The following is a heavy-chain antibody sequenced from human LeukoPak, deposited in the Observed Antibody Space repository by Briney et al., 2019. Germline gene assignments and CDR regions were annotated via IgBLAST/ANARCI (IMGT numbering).Heavy chain of an antibody. CDR2: IYYSGST. J-gene: IGHJ6*03. D-gene: IGHD6-19*01. CDR1: GGSISSGDYY. CDR3: ARGRVSSGWYRPSYYYYMDV. Sequence: SETLSLTCTVSGGSISSGDYYWSWIRQPPGKGLEWIGYIYYSGSTYYNPSLKRRVTISVDTSNNQFSLKLSSVTAADTAVYYCARGRVSSGWYRPSYYYYMDVWGKGTTVTVSS. V-gene: IGHV4-30-4*08.